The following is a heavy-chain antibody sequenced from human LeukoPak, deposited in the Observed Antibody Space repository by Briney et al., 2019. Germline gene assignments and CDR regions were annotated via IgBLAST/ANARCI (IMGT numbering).Heavy chain of an antibody. D-gene: IGHD3-10*01. J-gene: IGHJ4*02. Sequence: GGSLRLSCSASGFVFSDYYMHWVRQAPGKGLVWVSHINGDGSNVNYADSVKGRFTISRDNAKNSLYLQMNSLRAEDTAVYYCARGGYYYGSGSYYNWGQGTLVTVSS. CDR3: ARGGYYYGSGSYYN. CDR1: GFVFSDYY. CDR2: INGDGSNV. V-gene: IGHV3-74*01.